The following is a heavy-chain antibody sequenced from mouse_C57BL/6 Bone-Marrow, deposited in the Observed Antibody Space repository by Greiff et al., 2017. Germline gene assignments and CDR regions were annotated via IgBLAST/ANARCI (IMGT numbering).Heavy chain of an antibody. V-gene: IGHV7-3*01. CDR1: GFTFTDYY. D-gene: IGHD1-1*01. J-gene: IGHJ1*03. Sequence: EVQVVESGGGLVQPGGSLSLSCAASGFTFTDYYMSWVRQPPGKALEWLGFIRNKANGYTTEYSSSVKGRFTISRDNSQSILYLQMNALRAEDSATYYGARYIPSSYGSSYWYVDVWGTGTPVTVSS. CDR2: IRNKANGYTT. CDR3: ARYIPSSYGSSYWYVDV.